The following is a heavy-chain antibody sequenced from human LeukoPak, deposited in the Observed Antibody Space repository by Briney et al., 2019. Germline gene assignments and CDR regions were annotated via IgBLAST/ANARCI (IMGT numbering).Heavy chain of an antibody. J-gene: IGHJ6*02. Sequence: GGSLRLSCAASGLTFSTYAMHWVRQAPGKGLEWVAVISDDGNSQCYADSVKGRFTISRDNSKNTLYLQMNSLRAEDTAVYYCAKVSGGGLYYDGMDVWGQGTTVTVSS. V-gene: IGHV3-30*04. CDR3: AKVSGGGLYYDGMDV. CDR2: ISDDGNSQ. D-gene: IGHD1-14*01. CDR1: GLTFSTYA.